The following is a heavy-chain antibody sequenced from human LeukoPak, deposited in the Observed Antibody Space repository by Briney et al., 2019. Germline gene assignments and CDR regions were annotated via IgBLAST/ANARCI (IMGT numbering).Heavy chain of an antibody. D-gene: IGHD2-2*01. J-gene: IGHJ4*02. Sequence: PGGSLRLPCAASGFTFSTYAVNWVRQAPGKGLEWVSAISSSGGTTYYADSVKGRFTISRDTSKNTLYLQMNTLRPEDTAVYYCAKEEVPNDYWGQGTLVTVSS. V-gene: IGHV3-23*01. CDR1: GFTFSTYA. CDR2: ISSSGGTT. CDR3: AKEEVPNDY.